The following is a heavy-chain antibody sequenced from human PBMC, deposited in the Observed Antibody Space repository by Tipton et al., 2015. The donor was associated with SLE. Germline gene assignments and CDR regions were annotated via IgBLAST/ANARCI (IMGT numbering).Heavy chain of an antibody. V-gene: IGHV4-61*02. Sequence: TLSLTCTVSGGSISSGAYYWSWIRQPAGKGLEWIGRIYTYGSTNYNPSPKSRVSLSLGTSKNQFSLKLSSVTAADTAVYYCARGESLFDYWGQGTLVTVSS. CDR2: IYTYGST. J-gene: IGHJ4*02. CDR3: ARGESLFDY. CDR1: GGSISSGAYY.